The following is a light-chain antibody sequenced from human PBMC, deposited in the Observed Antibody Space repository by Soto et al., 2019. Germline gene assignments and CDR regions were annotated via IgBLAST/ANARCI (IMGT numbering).Light chain of an antibody. CDR1: QSVSSY. V-gene: IGKV3-11*01. CDR3: QQYHNWWT. Sequence: EIVLIVSPATLSLTPGASATLSCRASQSVSSYLAWYKQQPGQAPSVLIYDASNRATGIPARFSGSGSGTDFTLTIRSLEPEEFAVYYCQQYHNWWTGGQGTKVDIK. CDR2: DAS. J-gene: IGKJ1*01.